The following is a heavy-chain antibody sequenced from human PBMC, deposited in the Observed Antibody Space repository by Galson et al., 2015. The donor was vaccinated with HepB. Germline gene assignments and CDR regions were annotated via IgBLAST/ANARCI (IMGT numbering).Heavy chain of an antibody. J-gene: IGHJ6*03. D-gene: IGHD4-23*01. Sequence: SLRLSCAASGFTFSTYGMHWVRQAPGKGLEWVAVIWYDGSNKYYGDSVKGRFTISRDNSKNTLYLQMNSLRAEDTAVFYCARGSVGGVSKGNFYYYFYMDVWGKGTTVTVSS. CDR3: ARGSVGGVSKGNFYYYFYMDV. CDR2: IWYDGSNK. CDR1: GFTFSTYG. V-gene: IGHV3-33*01.